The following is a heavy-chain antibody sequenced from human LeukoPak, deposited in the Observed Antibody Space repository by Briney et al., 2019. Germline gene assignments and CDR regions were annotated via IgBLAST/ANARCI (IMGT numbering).Heavy chain of an antibody. D-gene: IGHD6-13*01. V-gene: IGHV1-18*01. Sequence: ASVKVSCKASGYTFINYGISWVRQAPGQGLEWMGWISAYNGKTDYAQKFQGRVTVTTDTSTSTVYMELKSLRFDDTAVYYCARDRSSSDYSGQGTLITVSS. CDR2: ISAYNGKT. J-gene: IGHJ4*02. CDR3: ARDRSSSDY. CDR1: GYTFINYG.